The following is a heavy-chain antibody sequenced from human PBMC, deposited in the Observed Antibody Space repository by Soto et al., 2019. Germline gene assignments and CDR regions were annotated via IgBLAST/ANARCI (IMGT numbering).Heavy chain of an antibody. D-gene: IGHD3-10*01. CDR1: GFTFSSHG. CDR3: VKAVWFGEVGVQFED. V-gene: IGHV3-30*18. CDR2: ISYDSTEK. J-gene: IGHJ4*02. Sequence: VQLVESGGGVVQPGRSLRLSCAASGFTFSSHGMHWVRQAPGKGLEWVAVISYDSTEKYFGDSVKGRFAISRDNSKNIVFLQMNSLRADDTAVYYCVKAVWFGEVGVQFEDWGQGTLVSVSS.